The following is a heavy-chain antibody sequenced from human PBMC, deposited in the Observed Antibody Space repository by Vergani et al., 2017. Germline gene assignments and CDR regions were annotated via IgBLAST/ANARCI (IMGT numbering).Heavy chain of an antibody. Sequence: EVQLVESGGGLVQPGGSLRLFCAASGFTFSSYSMNWVRQAPGKGLGWVSYISSSSSTIYYADSVKGRFTISRDNAKNSLYLQMNRLRPEETAVYYCGRSAADYYYGMDVWGQGTRVTVSS. CDR1: GFTFSSYS. J-gene: IGHJ6*02. V-gene: IGHV3-48*01. D-gene: IGHD6-25*01. CDR2: ISSSSSTI. CDR3: GRSAADYYYGMDV.